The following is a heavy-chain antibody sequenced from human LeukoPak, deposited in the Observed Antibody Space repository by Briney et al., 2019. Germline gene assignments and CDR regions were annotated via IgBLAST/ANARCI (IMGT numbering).Heavy chain of an antibody. V-gene: IGHV1-8*02. CDR3: AREGKSDYVWGSYRIWFDP. J-gene: IGHJ5*02. CDR2: MNPNSGNT. CDR1: GGTFSSYA. D-gene: IGHD3-16*02. Sequence: ASVKVSCKASGGTFSSYAISWVRQAPGQGLEWMGWMNPNSGNTGYAQKFQGRVTMTRNTSISTAYMELSSLRSEDTAVYYCAREGKSDYVWGSYRIWFDPWGQGTLVTVSS.